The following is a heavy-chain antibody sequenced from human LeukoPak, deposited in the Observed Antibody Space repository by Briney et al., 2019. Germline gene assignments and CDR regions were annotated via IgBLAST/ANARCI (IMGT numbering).Heavy chain of an antibody. CDR2: ISGSGGST. V-gene: IGHV3-23*01. CDR1: GFTFSSYA. Sequence: GGSLRLSCAASGFTFSSYAMSWVRQAPGKGLEWVSAISGSGGSTYYADSVKGRFTISRDTSKNTLYLQMNSLRAEDTAVYYCARTLGGDYGDYVEDAFDIWGQGTMVTVSS. D-gene: IGHD4-17*01. CDR3: ARTLGGDYGDYVEDAFDI. J-gene: IGHJ3*02.